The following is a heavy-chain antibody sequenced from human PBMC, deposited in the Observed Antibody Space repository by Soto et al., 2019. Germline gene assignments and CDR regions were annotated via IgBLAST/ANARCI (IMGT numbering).Heavy chain of an antibody. CDR1: GFTFSAYW. CDR2: ISDDGSTA. V-gene: IGHV3-74*01. Sequence: HPGGSLRLSXAVSGFTFSAYWMHWVRQVPGKGLTWVSRISDDGSTATYADSVKGRFIISRDNAKNTLYLEMNTLRADDSGLYYCARGPRVSSTGTGAHWGRGTLVTVS. J-gene: IGHJ4*02. CDR3: ARGPRVSSTGTGAH. D-gene: IGHD1-1*01.